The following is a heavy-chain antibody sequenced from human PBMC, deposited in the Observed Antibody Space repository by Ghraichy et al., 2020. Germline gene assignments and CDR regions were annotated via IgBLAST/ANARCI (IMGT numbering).Heavy chain of an antibody. CDR3: AIRIRANTWFDP. D-gene: IGHD2-8*01. CDR1: GESSSIYY. V-gene: IGHV4-34*01. Sequence: ESLNISCAVEGESSSIYYWSWIRQPPGKGLEWIGEINHIGSTNYNPSLKSRVTISQDTSKNHFSLNLRSVTAADMGLYYCAIRIRANTWFDPWGQGIMVTVSS. J-gene: IGHJ5*02. CDR2: INHIGST.